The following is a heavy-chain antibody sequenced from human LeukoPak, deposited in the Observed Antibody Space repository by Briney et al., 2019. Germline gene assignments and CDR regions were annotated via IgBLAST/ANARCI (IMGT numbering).Heavy chain of an antibody. D-gene: IGHD3-10*01. V-gene: IGHV1-8*01. J-gene: IGHJ4*02. Sequence: ASVKVSCKASGYTFINYEINWVRQATGQGLEYMGWMNSNDGNTAYAQKFQGRVTMTRDTSTSTAYMELSSLRSEDTAVYYCATRLLGESKTDYWGQGTLVTVSS. CDR1: GYTFINYE. CDR2: MNSNDGNT. CDR3: ATRLLGESKTDY.